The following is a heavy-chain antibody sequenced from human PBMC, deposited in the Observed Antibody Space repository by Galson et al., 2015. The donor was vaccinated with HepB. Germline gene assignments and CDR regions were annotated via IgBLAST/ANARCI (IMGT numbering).Heavy chain of an antibody. J-gene: IGHJ4*02. CDR3: VRCALDYYGPGRDSFDH. CDR2: INGGKANS. D-gene: IGHD3-10*01. Sequence: SVKVSCKASGYNSSRYAMHWARQAPRQRLEWMGWINGGKANSKYSQKFQGRVTINRDTSASTAYMELSSLRSEDTALYFGVRCALDYYGPGRDSFDHWGQGTLVTVSS. CDR1: GYNSSRYA. V-gene: IGHV1-3*01.